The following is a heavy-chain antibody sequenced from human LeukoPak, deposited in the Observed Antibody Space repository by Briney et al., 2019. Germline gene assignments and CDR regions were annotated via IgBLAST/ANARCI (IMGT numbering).Heavy chain of an antibody. CDR3: ARDAYSPCDY. CDR1: GFIFNKFW. J-gene: IGHJ4*02. V-gene: IGHV3-7*01. CDR2: INQDGSER. Sequence: GGSLRLSCAASGFIFNKFWMSWVRQAPGKGLEWVANINQDGSERYYVDSVKGRFTISRDNAENSLFLQMNSLRAEDTAVYYCARDAYSPCDYWGQGTLVTVFS. D-gene: IGHD5-18*01.